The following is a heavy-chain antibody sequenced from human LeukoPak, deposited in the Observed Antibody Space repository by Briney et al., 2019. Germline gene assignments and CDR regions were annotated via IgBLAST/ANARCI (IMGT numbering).Heavy chain of an antibody. CDR3: ARDSFDAFDI. V-gene: IGHV3-48*04. J-gene: IGHJ3*02. CDR2: ISGRGNSI. CDR1: GFTFSSYA. Sequence: GGSLRLSCAGSGFTFSSYAMSWVRQAPGKGLEWASYISGRGNSIYYADSVKGRFTISSDNAKNSLYLQMDSLRAEDTAVYYCARDSFDAFDIWGQGTMVTVSS.